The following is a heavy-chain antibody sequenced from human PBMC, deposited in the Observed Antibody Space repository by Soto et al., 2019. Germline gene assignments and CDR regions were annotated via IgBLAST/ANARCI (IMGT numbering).Heavy chain of an antibody. CDR2: TYYRSKWYN. J-gene: IGHJ6*02. CDR1: GDSVSSTSAA. Sequence: SQTLSLPCAISGDSVSSTSAAWNWIRQSPSRGLEWLGRTYYRSKWYNDYAVSVKSRITINPDTSNNQFSLQLNSVTPEDTAVYYCARDRSIGSNYVYYYDGMDVWGQGTTVTVSS. V-gene: IGHV6-1*01. D-gene: IGHD4-4*01. CDR3: ARDRSIGSNYVYYYDGMDV.